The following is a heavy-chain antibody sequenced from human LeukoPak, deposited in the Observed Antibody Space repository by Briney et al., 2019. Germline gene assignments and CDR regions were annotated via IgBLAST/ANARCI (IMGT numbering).Heavy chain of an antibody. Sequence: GGSLRLSCAASGFTFSSYEIIWLRQAPGRGLEWVAIIKQDGSEAYYVDSVKGRFTVSRDNAKNSLYLQMNSLRAEDTAVYYCARDTSSIVGPRFDYWGQGTLVTVSS. V-gene: IGHV3-7*01. CDR2: IKQDGSEA. J-gene: IGHJ4*02. CDR1: GFTFSSYE. CDR3: ARDTSSIVGPRFDY. D-gene: IGHD1-26*01.